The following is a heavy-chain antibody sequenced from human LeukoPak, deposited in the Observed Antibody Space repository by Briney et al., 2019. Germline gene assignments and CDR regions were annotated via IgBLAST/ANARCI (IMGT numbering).Heavy chain of an antibody. CDR2: IYSGSST. CDR1: GFTVSSNY. J-gene: IGHJ4*02. Sequence: PGGSLRLSCAASGFTVSSNYMSWVRQAPGKGLEWVSVIYSGSSTYYADSVKGRFTISRDNSKNTLYLQMNSLRAEDTAVYYCARVGVYSGYETIDYWGRGTLVTVSS. CDR3: ARVGVYSGYETIDY. V-gene: IGHV3-53*01. D-gene: IGHD5-12*01.